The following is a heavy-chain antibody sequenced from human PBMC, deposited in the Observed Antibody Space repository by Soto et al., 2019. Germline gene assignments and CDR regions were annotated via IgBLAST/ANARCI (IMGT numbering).Heavy chain of an antibody. Sequence: QVQLVQSGAEVKKPGASVKVSCKASGYTFTSYGISWVRQAPGQGLEWMGWISAYNGNTNYAQKLQGRVTMTTDTSTSTAYMELRSLRSDDTAVYYCARDGFRYCSSTSCQGLDWFDPWGQGALVTVSS. D-gene: IGHD2-2*01. J-gene: IGHJ5*02. CDR1: GYTFTSYG. CDR3: ARDGFRYCSSTSCQGLDWFDP. CDR2: ISAYNGNT. V-gene: IGHV1-18*01.